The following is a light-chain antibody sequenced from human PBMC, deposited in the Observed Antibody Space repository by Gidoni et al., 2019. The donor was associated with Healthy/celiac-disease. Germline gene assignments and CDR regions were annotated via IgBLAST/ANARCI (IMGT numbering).Light chain of an antibody. V-gene: IGKV1-5*01. CDR3: QQYNSYSPLT. CDR1: QSISSW. Sequence: DIQMTQSPSTLSASVGNRVTITCRASQSISSWVAWYPQKTGKAPKLLIYDAASLESGVPSRFSGSGSGTECTLTISSLQPDDFATYYCQQYNSYSPLTCGGGTKVEIK. CDR2: DAA. J-gene: IGKJ4*01.